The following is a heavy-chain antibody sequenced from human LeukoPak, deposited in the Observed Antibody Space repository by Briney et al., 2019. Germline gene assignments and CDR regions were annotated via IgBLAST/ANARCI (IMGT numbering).Heavy chain of an antibody. V-gene: IGHV4-59*01. J-gene: IGHJ6*03. D-gene: IGHD6-13*01. CDR1: GGSISSYY. CDR3: ARGDSSNWYPNYYYYMDV. CDR2: IYYSGST. Sequence: PSETLSLTCTVSGGSISSYYWSWIRQPPGKGLEWIGYIYYSGSTNYNPSLKSRVTISVDTSKNQFSLKLSSVTAADTAVYYCARGDSSNWYPNYYYYMDVWGKGTTVTISS.